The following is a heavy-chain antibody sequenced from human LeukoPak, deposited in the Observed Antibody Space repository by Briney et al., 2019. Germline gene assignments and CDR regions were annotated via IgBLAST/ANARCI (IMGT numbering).Heavy chain of an antibody. D-gene: IGHD1-26*01. CDR3: ARDHWVFEVGATGFDP. CDR1: GFTFSSYS. CDR2: ISSSSSYI. J-gene: IGHJ5*02. Sequence: GGSLRLSCAASGFTFSSYSMYWVRQAPGKGLEWVSSISSSSSYIYYADSVKGRFTISRDNAKNSLYLQMNSLRAEDTAVYYCARDHWVFEVGATGFDPWGQGTLVTVSS. V-gene: IGHV3-21*01.